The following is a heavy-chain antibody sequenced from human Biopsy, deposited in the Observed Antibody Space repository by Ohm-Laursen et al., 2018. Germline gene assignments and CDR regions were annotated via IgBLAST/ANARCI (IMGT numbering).Heavy chain of an antibody. D-gene: IGHD2-21*01. V-gene: IGHV3-23*01. CDR2: ITGSGGST. CDR1: GFTFSTYA. J-gene: IGHJ5*02. Sequence: SLRLSCSAFGFTFSTYAMTWVRQAPGQGLEWVSSITGSGGSTYYADSVKGRFTISRDNSKNTLFLQMDSLRADDTAVYYCVKAYSAIYWFDPWGQGTLVTVSS. CDR3: VKAYSAIYWFDP.